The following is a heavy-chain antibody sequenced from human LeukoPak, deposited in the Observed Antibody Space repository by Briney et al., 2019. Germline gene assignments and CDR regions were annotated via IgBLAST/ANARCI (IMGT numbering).Heavy chain of an antibody. CDR1: GFTFSSYA. CDR3: VKGYCGGDCFFDY. D-gene: IGHD2-21*02. CDR2: ISSNGGST. J-gene: IGHJ4*02. Sequence: WGALRLSCSASGFTFSSYAMHWVRQAPGMGLEYVSAISSNGGSTYYADSVKGRFTISRDNSKNTLYLQMSSLRAEDTAVYYCVKGYCGGDCFFDYWGQGTLVTVSS. V-gene: IGHV3-64D*06.